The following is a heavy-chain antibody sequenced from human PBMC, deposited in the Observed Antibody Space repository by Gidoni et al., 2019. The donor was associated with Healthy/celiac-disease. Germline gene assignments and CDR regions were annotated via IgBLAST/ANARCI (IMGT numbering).Heavy chain of an antibody. Sequence: QVQLQQWGAGLLKPSETLSLTCAVYGGSFSGYYWRWIRQPPGKGLEWIGEINHSGSTNYNPSLKSRVTISVDTSKNQFSLKLSSVTAADTAVYYCARGLYNYGDPTNWFDPWGQGTLVTVSS. J-gene: IGHJ5*02. CDR3: ARGLYNYGDPTNWFDP. V-gene: IGHV4-34*01. D-gene: IGHD4-17*01. CDR1: GGSFSGYY. CDR2: INHSGST.